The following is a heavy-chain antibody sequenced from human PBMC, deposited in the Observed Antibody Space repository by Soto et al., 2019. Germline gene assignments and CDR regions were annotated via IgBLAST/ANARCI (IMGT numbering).Heavy chain of an antibody. V-gene: IGHV2-5*02. Sequence: QITLKESGPTLVNPTQTLTLTCTFSGFSLSTSGVGVGWIRQPPGKALEWLALIYWDDDKRYSPSLKSRLTITKDTSKNQVVLTMTNMDPVDTATYYCAHLPIYCSSTSCYHYFDYWGQGTLVTVSS. D-gene: IGHD2-2*01. CDR3: AHLPIYCSSTSCYHYFDY. CDR1: GFSLSTSGVG. J-gene: IGHJ4*02. CDR2: IYWDDDK.